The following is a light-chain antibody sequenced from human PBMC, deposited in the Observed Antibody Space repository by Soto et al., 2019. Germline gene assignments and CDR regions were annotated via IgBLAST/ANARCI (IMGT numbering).Light chain of an antibody. CDR3: QHNYSTLCT. V-gene: IGKV1-39*01. CDR2: AAS. J-gene: IGKJ2*01. CDR1: HSISSY. Sequence: DIQMTQSPSSLSASIGDRVTITCRASHSISSYLSWYQQKPEKAPKLLVYAASSLQSGVPSRCIGSGSGTDFTLTINNLHPEDFATYYCQHNYSTLCTFGLGTKLFIK.